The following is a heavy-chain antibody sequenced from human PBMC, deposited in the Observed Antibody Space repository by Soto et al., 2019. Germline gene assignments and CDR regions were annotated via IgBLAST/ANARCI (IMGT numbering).Heavy chain of an antibody. CDR1: GGSISSSSYY. V-gene: IGHV4-39*01. Sequence: SETLSLTCTVSGGSISSSSYYWGWIRQPPGKGLEWIGSIYCSGSTYYNPSLKSRVTISVDTSKNQFSLKLSSVTAADTAVYYCARGAYSDNWFDPWGQGTLVTVSS. CDR2: IYCSGST. CDR3: ARGAYSDNWFDP. D-gene: IGHD2-21*01. J-gene: IGHJ5*02.